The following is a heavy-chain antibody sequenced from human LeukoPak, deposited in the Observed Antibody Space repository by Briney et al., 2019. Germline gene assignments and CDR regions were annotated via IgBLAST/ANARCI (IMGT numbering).Heavy chain of an antibody. Sequence: PGRSLRLSCAASGFTFSSYSMNWVRQAPGKGLEWVSSISSSSSYIYYADSVKGRFTISRDNAKNSLYLQMNSLRAEDTAVYYCARDRGPTAYYGMDVWGQGTTVTVSS. CDR2: ISSSSSYI. CDR1: GFTFSSYS. V-gene: IGHV3-21*01. D-gene: IGHD4-11*01. J-gene: IGHJ6*02. CDR3: ARDRGPTAYYGMDV.